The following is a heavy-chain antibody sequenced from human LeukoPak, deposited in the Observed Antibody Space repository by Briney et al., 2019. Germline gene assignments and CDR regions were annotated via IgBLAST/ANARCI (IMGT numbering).Heavy chain of an antibody. CDR3: AKGGDYYYYFMDV. D-gene: IGHD2-21*01. CDR1: GFTFSSYA. V-gene: IGHV3-23*01. J-gene: IGHJ6*03. Sequence: GGSLRLSCAASGFTFSSYAMNWVRQAPGKGLEWVSTISGSGGTTYYADSVKGRFTISRDNSKNKLYLQVNSLRADDTAVYYCAKGGDYYYYFMDVWGKGNTVTVAS. CDR2: ISGSGGTT.